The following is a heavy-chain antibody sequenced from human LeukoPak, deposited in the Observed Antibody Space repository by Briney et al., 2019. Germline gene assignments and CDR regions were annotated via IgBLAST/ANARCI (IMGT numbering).Heavy chain of an antibody. CDR1: GDSISNHY. CDR2: IYYSGST. Sequence: PSETLSLTCTVSGDSISNHYWSWIRQHPGRGMAWIGYIYYSGSTNYNSSLRSRFTISVDRSKKQFSLRLSSVTAADTAVYYCARGDGYNPDAFDTWGQGTMVTVSS. CDR3: ARGDGYNPDAFDT. J-gene: IGHJ3*02. D-gene: IGHD5-24*01. V-gene: IGHV4-59*11.